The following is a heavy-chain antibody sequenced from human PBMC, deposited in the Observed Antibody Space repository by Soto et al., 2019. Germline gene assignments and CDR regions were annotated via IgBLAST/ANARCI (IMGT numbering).Heavy chain of an antibody. CDR1: GGSISSNY. J-gene: IGHJ3*02. D-gene: IGHD4-4*01. CDR2: FYHSGST. Sequence: PSETLSLPCTVSGGSISSNYWSWIRQPPGRGLEWIGYFYHSGSTYYKPSLRSRVTISLDTSKNQFYLNLRSVTDADTAIYYCAREETTKDALCIWGQGTFVTVSS. V-gene: IGHV4-59*12. CDR3: AREETTKDALCI.